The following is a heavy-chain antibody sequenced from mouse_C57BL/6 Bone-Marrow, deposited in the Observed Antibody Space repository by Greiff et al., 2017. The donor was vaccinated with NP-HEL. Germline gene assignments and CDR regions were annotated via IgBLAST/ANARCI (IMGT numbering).Heavy chain of an antibody. CDR3: ARRYYGSSYPAWFAY. V-gene: IGHV5-6*02. D-gene: IGHD1-1*01. Sequence: EVKLVESGGVLVKPGGSLKLSCAASGFTFSSYGMSWVRQTPDKRLEWVATISSGGSYTYYPDSVKGRFTISRDNAKNTQYLQMSSLKSEDTAMYYCARRYYGSSYPAWFAYWGQGTLVTVS. J-gene: IGHJ3*01. CDR2: ISSGGSYT. CDR1: GFTFSSYG.